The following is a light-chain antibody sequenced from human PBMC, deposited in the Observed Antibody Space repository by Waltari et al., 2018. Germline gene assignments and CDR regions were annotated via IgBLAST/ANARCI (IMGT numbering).Light chain of an antibody. J-gene: IGLJ1*01. Sequence: QSVLTQPPSVSGAPGQRVTISCTGSSSNIGSSYHVHWYQSLPGTAPKVLLFAINNRPSGVPDRFSGFKSGASASLAITGLQAEDEADYYCKSFDSSLDGYVFGTGTKVTVL. V-gene: IGLV1-40*01. CDR2: AIN. CDR1: SSNIGSSYH. CDR3: KSFDSSLDGYV.